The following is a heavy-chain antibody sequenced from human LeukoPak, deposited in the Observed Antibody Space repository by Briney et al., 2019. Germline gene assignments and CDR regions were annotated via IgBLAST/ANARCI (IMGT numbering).Heavy chain of an antibody. J-gene: IGHJ4*02. D-gene: IGHD3-10*01. CDR3: ARDGVAYGAGGFYFDY. Sequence: GGSLRLSCGASGFSFSSYNMNWVRQAPGKGLEWVSSIRCGSTTIYYADSVKGRFTISRDNTKNSLYLQMNSLRAEDPAVYYCARDGVAYGAGGFYFDYWGQGTLVTVSS. CDR1: GFSFSSYN. V-gene: IGHV3-48*01. CDR2: IRCGSTTI.